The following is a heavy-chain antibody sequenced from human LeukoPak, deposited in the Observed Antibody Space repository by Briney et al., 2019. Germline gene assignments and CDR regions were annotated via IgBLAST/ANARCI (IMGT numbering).Heavy chain of an antibody. Sequence: SETLSLTCTVSGDSISSYYWSWIRQPPGKGLEWIGYIYYSGSTNYNPSLKSRVTISVDTSKNQFSLKLSSVTAADTAVYYCARPSGDSGYWGQGTLVTVSS. D-gene: IGHD4-17*01. CDR2: IYYSGST. CDR1: GDSISSYY. CDR3: ARPSGDSGY. V-gene: IGHV4-59*08. J-gene: IGHJ4*02.